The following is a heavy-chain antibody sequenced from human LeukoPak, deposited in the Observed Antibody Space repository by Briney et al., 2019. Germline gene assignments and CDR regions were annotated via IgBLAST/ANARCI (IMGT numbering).Heavy chain of an antibody. CDR1: GFTFDDYA. CDR2: ISWNSGSI. Sequence: GGSLRLSCAASGFTFDDYAMHWVRQAPGKGLEWVSGISWNSGSIGYADSVKGRFTISRDNAKNSLFLQMNSLKDEDTAVYYCAKVPYSSGWYGLGYWGQGTLVTVSS. V-gene: IGHV3-9*01. J-gene: IGHJ4*02. CDR3: AKVPYSSGWYGLGY. D-gene: IGHD6-19*01.